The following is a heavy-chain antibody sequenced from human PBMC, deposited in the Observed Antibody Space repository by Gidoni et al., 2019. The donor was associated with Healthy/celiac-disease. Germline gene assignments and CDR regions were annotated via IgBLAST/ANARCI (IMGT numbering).Heavy chain of an antibody. V-gene: IGHV1-3*01. CDR1: GYTFTSYA. D-gene: IGHD6-13*01. CDR2: INAGNGNT. J-gene: IGHJ4*02. Sequence: QVQLVQSGAAVKKPGASVKVSCKASGYTFTSYAMRWVRQAPGQRLEWMGWINAGNGNTKYSQKFQGRVTITRDTSASTAYMELSSLRSEDTAVYYCASRAAGTVFFDYWGQGTLVTVSS. CDR3: ASRAAGTVFFDY.